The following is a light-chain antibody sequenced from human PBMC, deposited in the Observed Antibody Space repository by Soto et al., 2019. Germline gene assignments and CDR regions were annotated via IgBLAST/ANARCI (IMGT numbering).Light chain of an antibody. Sequence: QSVLTQPPSASGSPGQSVTISCTGTKNDIGVYDFVSWYQHHPGKAPKLLIYEVSDRPSGVSNRFSGSKSGNTASLTISGLQAEDEADYYCTSYTSSSTVVFGGGTKLTVL. CDR1: KNDIGVYDF. CDR2: EVS. CDR3: TSYTSSSTVV. J-gene: IGLJ3*02. V-gene: IGLV2-14*01.